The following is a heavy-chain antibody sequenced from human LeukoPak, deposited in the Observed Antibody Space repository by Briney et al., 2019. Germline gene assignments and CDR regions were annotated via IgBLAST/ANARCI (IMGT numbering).Heavy chain of an antibody. D-gene: IGHD4-11*01. Sequence: ASETLSLTCSVSGSSMNLYSWNWIRQSPGKGLEWIAFMYYSGTTNYNPSLKSRVTISVDTSKNQFSLILSSVTAADTAVYYCARHSPSYSRVDYWGQGTLVTVSS. CDR1: GSSMNLYS. CDR3: ARHSPSYSRVDY. J-gene: IGHJ4*02. CDR2: MYYSGTT. V-gene: IGHV4-59*08.